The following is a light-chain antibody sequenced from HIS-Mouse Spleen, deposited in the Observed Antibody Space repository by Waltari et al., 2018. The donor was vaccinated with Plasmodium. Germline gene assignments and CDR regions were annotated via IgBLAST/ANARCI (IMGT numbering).Light chain of an antibody. Sequence: AIRMTQSPSSFPASTGDRVTNTCRASQGISSYLAWYQQKPGKAPKLLIYAASTLRSGVPSRFSGSESETDFTLTISCLQSEDFATYCCQQYYSSPWTFC. V-gene: IGKV1-8*01. CDR3: QQYYSSPWT. CDR2: AAS. CDR1: QGISSY. J-gene: IGKJ1*01.